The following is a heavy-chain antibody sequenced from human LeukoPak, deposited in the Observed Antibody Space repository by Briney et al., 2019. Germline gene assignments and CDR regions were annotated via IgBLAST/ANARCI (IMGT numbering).Heavy chain of an antibody. CDR3: ARGPGSSGWYFFLDY. V-gene: IGHV3-48*01. Sequence: GGSLRLSCAASGFTFSSYSMNWVRQAPGKGLEWVSYISGSTSTINYADSVRGRLTISRDNAKNSLYLQMNSLRAEDTAVYYSARGPGSSGWYFFLDYWGQGTLVTVSS. CDR1: GFTFSSYS. D-gene: IGHD6-19*01. CDR2: ISGSTSTI. J-gene: IGHJ4*02.